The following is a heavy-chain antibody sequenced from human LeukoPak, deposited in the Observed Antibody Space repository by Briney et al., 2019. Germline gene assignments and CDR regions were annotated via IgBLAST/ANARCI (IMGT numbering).Heavy chain of an antibody. CDR2: FDPEDGET. J-gene: IGHJ3*02. D-gene: IGHD3-22*01. V-gene: IGHV1-24*01. Sequence: GASVKVSCKVSGYTLTELSMHWVRQAPGKGLEWMGGFDPEDGETIYAQKFQGRVTMTEDTSTDTAYMELSSLRSEDTAVYYCAREKYYYDSSGYYAPCAFDIWGQGTMVTVSS. CDR1: GYTLTELS. CDR3: AREKYYYDSSGYYAPCAFDI.